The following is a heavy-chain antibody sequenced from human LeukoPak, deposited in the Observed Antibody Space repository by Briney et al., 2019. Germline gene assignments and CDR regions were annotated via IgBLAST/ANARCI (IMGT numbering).Heavy chain of an antibody. J-gene: IGHJ4*02. CDR2: IYYSGST. V-gene: IGHV4-59*01. Sequence: SETLSPTCTVSGGSISSYYWSWIRQPPGKGLEWIGYIYYSGSTNYNPSLKSRVTISVDTSKNQFSLKLSSVTAADTAVYYCARQRRGDYGADYWGQGTLVTVSS. CDR1: GGSISSYY. CDR3: ARQRRGDYGADY. D-gene: IGHD4-17*01.